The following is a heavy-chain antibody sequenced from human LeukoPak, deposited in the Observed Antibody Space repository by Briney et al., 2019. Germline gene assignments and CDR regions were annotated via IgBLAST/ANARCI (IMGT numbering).Heavy chain of an antibody. CDR1: GGSISSSY. J-gene: IGHJ4*02. Sequence: PSETLSLTCTVSGGSISSSYWSWIRQPPGRGLEWIGYTSHSGSTNYKPSLKSRVTMSVDTSKKQFSLKLTSVTAADTAVYYCARELKESGSWDFDYWGQGALVTVSS. V-gene: IGHV4-59*12. D-gene: IGHD6-13*01. CDR2: TSHSGST. CDR3: ARELKESGSWDFDY.